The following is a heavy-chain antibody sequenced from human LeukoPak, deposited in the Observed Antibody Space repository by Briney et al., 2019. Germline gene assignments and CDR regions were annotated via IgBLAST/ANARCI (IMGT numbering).Heavy chain of an antibody. CDR2: IIPIFGTA. Sequence: SVKVSCKASGGTFSSYAISWVRQAPGQGLEWMGRIIPIFGTANYAQKFQGRVTITTDESTSTAYMELSSLRSEDTAVYYCARVTQRWLQLSAFDIWGQGTMVTVSS. CDR3: ARVTQRWLQLSAFDI. CDR1: GGTFSSYA. D-gene: IGHD5-24*01. J-gene: IGHJ3*02. V-gene: IGHV1-69*05.